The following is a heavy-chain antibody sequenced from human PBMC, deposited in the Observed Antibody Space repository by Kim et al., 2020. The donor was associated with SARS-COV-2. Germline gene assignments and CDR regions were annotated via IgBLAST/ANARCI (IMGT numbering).Heavy chain of an antibody. D-gene: IGHD3-22*01. V-gene: IGHV5-10-1*01. CDR1: GYSFTSYW. Sequence: GESLKISCKGSGYSFTSYWISWVRQMPGKGLEWMGRIDPSDSYTNYSPSFQGHVTISADKSISTAYLQWSSLKASDTAMYYCAREVLPLYYYDSSGYYDYWGQGTLVTISS. CDR2: IDPSDSYT. J-gene: IGHJ4*02. CDR3: AREVLPLYYYDSSGYYDY.